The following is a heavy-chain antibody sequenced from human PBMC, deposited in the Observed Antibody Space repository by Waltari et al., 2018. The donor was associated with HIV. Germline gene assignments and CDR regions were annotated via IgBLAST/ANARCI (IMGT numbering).Heavy chain of an antibody. CDR3: AKGGSHLTIFEAWFDS. CDR1: GFTFDDYP. V-gene: IGHV3-9*01. D-gene: IGHD3-3*01. CDR2: ISWNSGST. J-gene: IGHJ5*01. Sequence: EVQLVESGGGLVQPGRSLRLSCAASGFTFDDYPMHWVRQSPGKGLEWVSVISWNSGSTDYGDSVKGRFTISRDNAKNSLYLQMNSLTVEDTAFYYCAKGGSHLTIFEAWFDSWGQGTLVTVSS.